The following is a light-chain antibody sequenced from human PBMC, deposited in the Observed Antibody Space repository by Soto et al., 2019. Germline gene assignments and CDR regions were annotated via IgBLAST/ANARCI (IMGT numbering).Light chain of an antibody. Sequence: DMQMTQSPSSLSASVVPRATISCRASQGIRNDLGWYQQKPGKATKRLIYAASNLQSAVPSRFSGSGSGTEFTLTISSLQPDDFATYYYQQYNTYTFGQGTKVDIK. J-gene: IGKJ1*01. CDR1: QGIRND. V-gene: IGKV1-17*01. CDR2: AAS. CDR3: QQYNTYT.